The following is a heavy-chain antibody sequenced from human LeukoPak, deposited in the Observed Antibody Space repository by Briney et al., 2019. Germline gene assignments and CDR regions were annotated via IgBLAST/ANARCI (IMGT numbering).Heavy chain of an antibody. CDR1: GGSISSYY. J-gene: IGHJ6*03. CDR3: SRQFYGISAMDV. CDR2: IYYSGST. D-gene: IGHD2-15*01. V-gene: IGHV4-59*08. Sequence: SETLSLTCTVSGGSISSYYWSWIRQPPGKGLEWIGYIYYSGSTNYNPSLKSRVTISVDTSKNQFSLKLSSVTAADTALYYCSRQFYGISAMDVWGKGTTVTISS.